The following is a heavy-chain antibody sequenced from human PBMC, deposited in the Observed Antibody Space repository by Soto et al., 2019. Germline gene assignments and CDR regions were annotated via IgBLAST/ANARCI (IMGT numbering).Heavy chain of an antibody. Sequence: QVQLVQSGAEVKKPGASVKVSCKASGYTFTSYGISWVRQAPGQGLEWMGWISAYNGNTNYAQKLQGRVTMTTDTSTSTAYMELRSLRSDDTAVYYCARLVDDFWSGYSTSMYVWGQGTTVTVSS. CDR2: ISAYNGNT. V-gene: IGHV1-18*01. CDR3: ARLVDDFWSGYSTSMYV. CDR1: GYTFTSYG. J-gene: IGHJ6*02. D-gene: IGHD3-3*01.